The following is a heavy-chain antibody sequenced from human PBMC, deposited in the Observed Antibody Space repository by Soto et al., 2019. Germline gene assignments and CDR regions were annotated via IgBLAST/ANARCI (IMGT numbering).Heavy chain of an antibody. CDR3: AREVSSSWRTLIGYYYYGMDV. J-gene: IGHJ6*02. D-gene: IGHD6-13*01. CDR1: GYTFTGYY. V-gene: IGHV1-2*04. Sequence: GASVKVSCKASGYTFTGYYMHWVRQAPGQGLEWMGWINPNSGGTNYAQKFQGWVTMTRDTSISTAYMELSRLRSDDTAVYYCAREVSSSWRTLIGYYYYGMDVWXQGTTLTVSS. CDR2: INPNSGGT.